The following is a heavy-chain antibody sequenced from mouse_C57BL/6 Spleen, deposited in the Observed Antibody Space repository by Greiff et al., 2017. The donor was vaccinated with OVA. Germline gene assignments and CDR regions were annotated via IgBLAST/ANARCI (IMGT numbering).Heavy chain of an antibody. CDR1: GFSLTSYG. CDR3: AKMITTSYYAMDY. Sequence: QVQLQQSGPGLVQPSQSLSITCTVSGFSLTSYGVHWVRQSPGKGLEWLGVIWRGGSTDYNAAFMSRLSITKDNSKSQVSFKMNSLQADDTAIYYCAKMITTSYYAMDYWGQGTSVTVSS. D-gene: IGHD2-4*01. V-gene: IGHV2-5*01. CDR2: IWRGGST. J-gene: IGHJ4*01.